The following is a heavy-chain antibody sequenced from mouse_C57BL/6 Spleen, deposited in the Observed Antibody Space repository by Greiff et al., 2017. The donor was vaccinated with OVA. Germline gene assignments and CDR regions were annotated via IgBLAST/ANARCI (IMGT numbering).Heavy chain of an antibody. D-gene: IGHD2-4*01. CDR1: GYAFSSSW. CDR2: IYPGDGDT. CDR3: ARRYDYEDYAMDY. Sequence: VQLQQSGPELVKPGASVKISCKASGYAFSSSWMNWVKQRPGKGLEWIGRIYPGDGDTNYNGKFKGKATLTADKSSSTAYMQLSSLTSEDSAVYFCARRYDYEDYAMDYWGQGTSVTVSS. V-gene: IGHV1-82*01. J-gene: IGHJ4*01.